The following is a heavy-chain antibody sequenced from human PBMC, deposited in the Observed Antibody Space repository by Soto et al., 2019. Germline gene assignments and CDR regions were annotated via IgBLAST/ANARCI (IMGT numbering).Heavy chain of an antibody. D-gene: IGHD3-22*01. Sequence: GGSLRLSCAASGFTFRNYGMNWVRQAPGKGLEWVSYIGLGSSTKYYADSVEGRFTISRDNAKNSLYLQMNSLRAEDTAVYYCARDQLYYNDISGRPLNACDVWGQGTMVTVSS. CDR1: GFTFRNYG. J-gene: IGHJ3*01. CDR2: IGLGSSTK. CDR3: ARDQLYYNDISGRPLNACDV. V-gene: IGHV3-48*01.